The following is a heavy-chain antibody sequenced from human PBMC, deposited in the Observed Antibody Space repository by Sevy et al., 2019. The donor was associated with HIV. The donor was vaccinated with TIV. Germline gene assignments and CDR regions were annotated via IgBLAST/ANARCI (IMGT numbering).Heavy chain of an antibody. Sequence: SETLSLTCTVSGGSISSGGYYWSWIRQHPGKGLEWIGYIYDSRSTYDNPSLKSRVTISVDTSKNQFSLKLSSVTAADTAVYYCARGAGYDSSSYYDDWGQGTLVTVSS. V-gene: IGHV4-31*03. CDR1: GGSISSGGYY. J-gene: IGHJ4*02. CDR2: IYDSRST. CDR3: ARGAGYDSSSYYDD. D-gene: IGHD3-22*01.